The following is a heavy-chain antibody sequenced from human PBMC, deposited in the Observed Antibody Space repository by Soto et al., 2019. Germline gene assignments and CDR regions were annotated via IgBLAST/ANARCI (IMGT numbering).Heavy chain of an antibody. CDR3: ARSSSSGGDWFDP. CDR2: INAGNGNT. Sequence: ASVKVSCKASGYTFTSYAMHWVRQAPGQRLEWMGWINAGNGNTKYSQKFQGRVTITRDTSASTAYMELSSLRSEDTAVFYCARSSSSGGDWFDPWGQGTLVTVSS. D-gene: IGHD6-6*01. V-gene: IGHV1-3*01. CDR1: GYTFTSYA. J-gene: IGHJ5*02.